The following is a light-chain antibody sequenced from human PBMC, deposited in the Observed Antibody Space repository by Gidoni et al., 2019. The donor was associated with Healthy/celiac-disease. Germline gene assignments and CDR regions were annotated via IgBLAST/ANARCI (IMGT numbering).Light chain of an antibody. Sequence: DIVMTQSPDSLAVSLGERATINCKSSQSVLYSSNNKNYLAWYQQKPGQPPKLLIYWASTRESGVPDRCSGSGSGTDFTLTISSLQAEDVAVYYCQQYYSTPGYTFXXXTKLEIK. V-gene: IGKV4-1*01. J-gene: IGKJ2*01. CDR2: WAS. CDR3: QQYYSTPGYT. CDR1: QSVLYSSNNKNY.